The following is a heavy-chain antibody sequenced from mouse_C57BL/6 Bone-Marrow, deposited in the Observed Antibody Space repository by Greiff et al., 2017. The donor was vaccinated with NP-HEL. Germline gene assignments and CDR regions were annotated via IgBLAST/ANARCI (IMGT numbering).Heavy chain of an antibody. V-gene: IGHV14-4*01. Sequence: EVQRVESGAELVRPGASVKLSCTASGFNIKDDYMHWVKQRPEQGLEWIGWIDPENGDTEYASKFQGKATITADTSSNTAYLQLSSLTSEDTAVYYCTTEGNYPFDYWGQGTTLTVSS. D-gene: IGHD2-1*01. J-gene: IGHJ2*01. CDR2: IDPENGDT. CDR1: GFNIKDDY. CDR3: TTEGNYPFDY.